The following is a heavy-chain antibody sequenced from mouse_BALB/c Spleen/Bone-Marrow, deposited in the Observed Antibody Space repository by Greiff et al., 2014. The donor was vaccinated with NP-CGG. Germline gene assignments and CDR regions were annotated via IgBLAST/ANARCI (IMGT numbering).Heavy chain of an antibody. V-gene: IGHV1-9*01. J-gene: IGHJ1*01. Sequence: VKLQESGAELMKPGASVKISCKATGYTFSSYWKKWVKQRPGHGLEWIGEILPGSGSSNYNEKFKGKATFTADTSSNTAYMQLSSLTSEDSDVYYCARRGVHYWYFDVWGAGTTVTVSS. CDR2: ILPGSGSS. CDR3: ARRGVHYWYFDV. CDR1: GYTFSSYW.